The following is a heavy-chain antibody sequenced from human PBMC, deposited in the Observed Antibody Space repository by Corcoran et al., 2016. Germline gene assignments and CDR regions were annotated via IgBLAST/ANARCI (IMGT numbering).Heavy chain of an antibody. Sequence: QVQLQQSGPGLVKPSQTLSLTCAISGDSVSSNSAAWNWIRQSPSRGLEWLGRTYYRSKWYNDYAVSVKSRITINPDTSKNQFSLQLNSVTPEDTAVYYCGRSLPPGRLSVRGVGAFDIWGQGKMVTVSS. CDR2: TYYRSKWYN. V-gene: IGHV6-1*01. CDR1: GDSVSSNSAA. J-gene: IGHJ3*02. D-gene: IGHD3-10*02. CDR3: GRSLPPGRLSVRGVGAFDI.